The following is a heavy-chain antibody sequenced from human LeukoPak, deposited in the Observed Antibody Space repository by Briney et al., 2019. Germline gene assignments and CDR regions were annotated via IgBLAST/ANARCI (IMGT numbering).Heavy chain of an antibody. D-gene: IGHD6-13*01. CDR2: INSGGST. Sequence: PGGSLRLSCAASGFTVSSNYMSWVRQAPGKGLEWVSVINSGGSTYYADSVKGRFTISRDNSKNTLYLQMNSLRAEDRAVYYCAKDYSFDFPYFDLWGRGTLVTVSS. CDR1: GFTVSSNY. V-gene: IGHV3-66*01. CDR3: AKDYSFDFPYFDL. J-gene: IGHJ2*01.